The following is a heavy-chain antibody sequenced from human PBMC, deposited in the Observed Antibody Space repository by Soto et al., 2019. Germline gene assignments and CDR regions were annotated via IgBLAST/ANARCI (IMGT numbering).Heavy chain of an antibody. V-gene: IGHV2-5*02. CDR1: GFSLSTNGVG. J-gene: IGHJ4*02. CDR2: VYWDGDK. CDR3: ALRRSQIMSGYDVSYFDY. Sequence: QITLKESGPTLVNPTQTLMLTCTFSGFSLSTNGVGVGWVRQPPGKALEWIAIVYWDGDKRYSPSLKNRLTITKDTSKNHGVLTMTNMDPVDTATYYCALRRSQIMSGYDVSYFDYWGQGILLTVSS. D-gene: IGHD5-12*01.